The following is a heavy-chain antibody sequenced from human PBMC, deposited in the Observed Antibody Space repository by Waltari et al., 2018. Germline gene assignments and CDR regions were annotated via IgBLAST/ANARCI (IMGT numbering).Heavy chain of an antibody. CDR1: GGAFSSHA. D-gene: IGHD3-3*01. J-gene: IGHJ6*03. V-gene: IGHV1-69*01. CDR3: ARANYYDFWSGYSEHPYYYYYYMDV. Sequence: QVQLVQSGAEVKKPGSSVKGSCKASGGAFSSHAISWVRQVSGKGLEWMGGIIPIFGTANYAQKFQGRVTITADESTSTAYMELSSLRSEDTAVYYCARANYYDFWSGYSEHPYYYYYYMDVWGKGTTVTVSS. CDR2: IIPIFGTA.